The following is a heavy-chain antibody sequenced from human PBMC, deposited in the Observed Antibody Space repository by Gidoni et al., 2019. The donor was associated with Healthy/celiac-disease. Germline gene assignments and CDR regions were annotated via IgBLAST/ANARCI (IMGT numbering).Heavy chain of an antibody. CDR1: GGTFSSYA. V-gene: IGHV1-69*06. CDR2: IIPIFCTA. CDR3: ARGGLVGPYGSGSYHNWFDP. Sequence: QVQLVQSGAEVKKPGSSVKVSCKASGGTFSSYAISWVRQAPGQGLEWMGWIIPIFCTANYAQKFQGRVTITADKSTSTAYMELSSLRSEDTAVYYCARGGLVGPYGSGSYHNWFDPWGQGTLVTVSS. J-gene: IGHJ5*02. D-gene: IGHD3-10*01.